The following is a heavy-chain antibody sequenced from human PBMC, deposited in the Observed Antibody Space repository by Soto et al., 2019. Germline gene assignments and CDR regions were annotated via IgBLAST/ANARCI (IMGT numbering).Heavy chain of an antibody. V-gene: IGHV3-30-3*01. CDR3: ARHHSLGMDV. CDR1: GFTFSSYA. CDR2: ISYDGSNK. J-gene: IGHJ6*02. Sequence: SLRLSCAASGFTFSSYAMHWVRQAPGKGLEWVAVISYDGSNKYYADSVKGRFTISRDNSKKTLYLQMNSLRAEDTAVYHCARHHSLGMDVWGQGTTVTVSS. D-gene: IGHD2-21*01.